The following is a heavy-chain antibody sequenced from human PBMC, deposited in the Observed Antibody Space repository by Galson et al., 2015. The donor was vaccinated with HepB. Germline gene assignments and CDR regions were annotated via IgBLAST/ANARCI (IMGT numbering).Heavy chain of an antibody. CDR2: ISYDGSNK. V-gene: IGHV3-30*18. D-gene: IGHD6-13*01. CDR3: AKESPSIAAAHLPSLYGMDV. J-gene: IGHJ6*02. CDR1: GFTFSSYG. Sequence: SLRLSCAASGFTFSSYGMHWVRQAPGKGLEWVAVISYDGSNKYYADSVKGRFTISRDNSKNTLYLQMNSLRAEDTAVYYCAKESPSIAAAHLPSLYGMDVWGQGTTVTVSS.